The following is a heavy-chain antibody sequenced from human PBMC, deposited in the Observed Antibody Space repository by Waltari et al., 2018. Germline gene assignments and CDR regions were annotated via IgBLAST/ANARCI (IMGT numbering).Heavy chain of an antibody. J-gene: IGHJ5*02. CDR1: GYLISSGYY. V-gene: IGHV4-38-2*02. D-gene: IGHD5-18*01. Sequence: QVQLQESGPGLVKPSEPLSLTCTVPGYLISSGYYWGWIRQPPGTGLEWIGSIYHSGSTYYNPSLKSRVTISIDTSKNQFSLKLSSVTAADTAVYYCVRVGRNGYLNWFDPWGQGTLVTVSS. CDR3: VRVGRNGYLNWFDP. CDR2: IYHSGST.